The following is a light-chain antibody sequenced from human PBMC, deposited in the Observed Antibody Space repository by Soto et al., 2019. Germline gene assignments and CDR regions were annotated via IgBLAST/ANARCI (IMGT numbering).Light chain of an antibody. CDR3: LQHNTYPYT. CDR1: QDISRF. J-gene: IGKJ2*01. CDR2: ETS. Sequence: DVQMAQSPFAMSASVGDRVTIACRASQDISRFVAWFQHKPGRAPERLIYETSNLQPGVPSRFSGSGSGTEFTLAISGLQPEDFATYYCLQHNTYPYTFGQGTKLEIK. V-gene: IGKV1-17*03.